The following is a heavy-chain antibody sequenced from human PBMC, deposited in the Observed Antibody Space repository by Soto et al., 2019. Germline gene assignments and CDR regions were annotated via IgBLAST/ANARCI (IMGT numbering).Heavy chain of an antibody. Sequence: GSLRLSCATSGFTFSKAWVGWVRQAPGKGLEWVGRIMSKTDGGTTDYAAPVKGRFTIPRDDSKSTLYLQMNSLKTEDTAFYYCTTDSGMSPYSFDYWGQGTLVTVSS. CDR1: GFTFSKAW. J-gene: IGHJ4*02. D-gene: IGHD1-26*01. CDR3: TTDSGMSPYSFDY. CDR2: IMSKTDGGTT. V-gene: IGHV3-15*01.